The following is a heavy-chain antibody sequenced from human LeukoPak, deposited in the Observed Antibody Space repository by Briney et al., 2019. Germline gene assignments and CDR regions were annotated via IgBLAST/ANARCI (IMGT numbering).Heavy chain of an antibody. CDR1: DGSFSDYY. D-gene: IGHD3-10*01. Sequence: SETLSLTCAVYDGSFSDYYWSWIRQFPGEGLEWIGEINYSGSATYNPSLKSRVTILVDTSKNQFSLKLSSVTAADTAVYYCARGSTYYYGSGSYCYNYWGQGTLVTVSS. CDR2: INYSGSA. CDR3: ARGSTYYYGSGSYCYNY. J-gene: IGHJ4*02. V-gene: IGHV4-34*01.